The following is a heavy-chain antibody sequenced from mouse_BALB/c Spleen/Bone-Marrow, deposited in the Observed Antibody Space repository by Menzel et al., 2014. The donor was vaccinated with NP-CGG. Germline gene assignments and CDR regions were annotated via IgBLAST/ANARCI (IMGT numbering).Heavy chain of an antibody. CDR1: GFSLTGYG. J-gene: IGHJ2*01. CDR3: ARDLYYYGFDY. CDR2: IWGDGST. D-gene: IGHD1-1*01. V-gene: IGHV2-6-7*01. Sequence: QLVESGPGLVAPSQSLSITCTVSGFSLTGYGVNWVRQPPGKGLEWLGMIWGDGSTDYNSALKSRLSISKDNSQSQVFLKMNSLETDDTARYYCARDLYYYGFDYWGQGTTLTVSS.